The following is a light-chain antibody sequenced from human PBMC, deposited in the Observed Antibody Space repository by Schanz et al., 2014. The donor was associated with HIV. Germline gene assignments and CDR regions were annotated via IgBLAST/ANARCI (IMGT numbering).Light chain of an antibody. CDR1: SSDAGGYDF. CDR2: DVT. J-gene: IGLJ2*01. V-gene: IGLV2-14*03. CDR3: CSFTSSNTLV. Sequence: QSALTQPASVSGSPGQSITISCTGTSSDAGGYDFVSWYQQHPGKAPKLMIYDVTNRPSGVSNRFSGSKSGNTASLTIFGLQAEDEAEYYCCSFTSSNTLVFGGGTKLTVL.